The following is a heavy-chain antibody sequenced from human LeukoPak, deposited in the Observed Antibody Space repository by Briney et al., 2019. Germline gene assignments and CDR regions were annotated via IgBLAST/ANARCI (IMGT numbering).Heavy chain of an antibody. Sequence: GGCLRLSCGASGFSFEGYGISWVRQAPGKGLEWMSGINWHGDRTGYADSVKGRFTISRDNVKNSLYLQMNSLRAEDTALYYCARSGYYGSGSYSDYWGQGTLVTVSS. V-gene: IGHV3-20*04. D-gene: IGHD3-10*01. J-gene: IGHJ4*02. CDR1: GFSFEGYG. CDR3: ARSGYYGSGSYSDY. CDR2: INWHGDRT.